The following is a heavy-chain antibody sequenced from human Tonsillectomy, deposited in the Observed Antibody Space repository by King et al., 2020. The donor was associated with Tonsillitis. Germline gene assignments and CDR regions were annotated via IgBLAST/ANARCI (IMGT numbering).Heavy chain of an antibody. CDR2: ISGSGYKT. CDR1: GFTFRSYA. J-gene: IGHJ4*02. CDR3: VREMLTGSCADY. Sequence: VQLVESGGGLVQPGGPLRRSCAASGFTFRSYALSWVRQSPGKGLQWVSAISGSGYKTYYIDSVKGRFTISRDNSKNTVSLQMNSLRAEDTGVYYCVREMLTGSCADYWGQGTLVTVSS. D-gene: IGHD2-15*01. V-gene: IGHV3-23*04.